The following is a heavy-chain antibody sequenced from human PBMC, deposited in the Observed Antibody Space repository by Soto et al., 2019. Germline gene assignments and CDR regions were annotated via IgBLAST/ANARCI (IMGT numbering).Heavy chain of an antibody. J-gene: IGHJ5*02. CDR2: IIPIFGTA. V-gene: IGHV1-69*06. CDR3: AIATLYSSSVGWFDP. D-gene: IGHD6-6*01. Sequence: QVQLVQSGAEVKKPGSSVKVSCKASGGTFSSYAISWVRQAPGQGLEWMGGIIPIFGTANYAQKFQGRVTITADKSTCTAYMYLSSLRFANTAVYYCAIATLYSSSVGWFDPWGQGTLVTVSS. CDR1: GGTFSSYA.